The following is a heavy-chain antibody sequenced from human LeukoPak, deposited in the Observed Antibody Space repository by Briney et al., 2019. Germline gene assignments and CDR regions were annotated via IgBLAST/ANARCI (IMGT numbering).Heavy chain of an antibody. V-gene: IGHV3-30*18. Sequence: GSLRLSCAASGFTFSSYSMNWVRQAPGKGLEWVAVISYDGSNKYYADSVKGRFTISRDNSKNTLYLQMNNLRAEDTAVYYCAEDRPWFDPWGQGTLVTVSS. D-gene: IGHD6-6*01. J-gene: IGHJ5*02. CDR3: AEDRPWFDP. CDR1: GFTFSSYS. CDR2: ISYDGSNK.